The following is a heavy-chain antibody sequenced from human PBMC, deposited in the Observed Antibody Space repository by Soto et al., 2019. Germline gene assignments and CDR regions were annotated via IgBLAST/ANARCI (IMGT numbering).Heavy chain of an antibody. CDR2: IWYDGSNK. D-gene: IGHD6-13*01. CDR3: AKEQKDSSSWSELNY. CDR1: GFTFSRYG. J-gene: IGHJ4*02. Sequence: GGSLRLSCAASGFTFSRYGIHGVRQAPGKGLEWVAVIWYDGSNKYYADSVKGRFTISRDNSKNTLYLQMNSLRAEDTAVYYCAKEQKDSSSWSELNYWGQGTLVTVSS. V-gene: IGHV3-33*06.